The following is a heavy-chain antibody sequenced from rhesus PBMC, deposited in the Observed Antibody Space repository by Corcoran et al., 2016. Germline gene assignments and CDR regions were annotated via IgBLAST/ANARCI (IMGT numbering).Heavy chain of an antibody. CDR1: GGSISDSYY. CDR3: ARDRDF. J-gene: IGHJ3*01. Sequence: QVQLQESCPGLVTPSETLSLTCAVSGGSISDSYYWNWIRQPPGKGLEWIGNIYGNSASTYYNPSLKSRVTISKDTSKNQFFLKLSSVTAADTAVYYCARDRDFWGQGLRVTVSS. V-gene: IGHV4S9*01. CDR2: IYGNSAST.